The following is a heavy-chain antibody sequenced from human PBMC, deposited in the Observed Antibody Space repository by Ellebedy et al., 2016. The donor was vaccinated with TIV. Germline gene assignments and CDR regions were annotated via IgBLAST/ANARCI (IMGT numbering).Heavy chain of an antibody. D-gene: IGHD4/OR15-4a*01. Sequence: AASVKVSCKASGGTFSSYAISWVRQVPGQGLEWMGGIIPRFIRPNSAQKFQGRATITADESSSTAYMELSGLRSDDTAVYYCARDSGANFLGLSFGLWGRGTLVTVSS. V-gene: IGHV1-69*13. CDR2: IIPRFIRP. CDR3: ARDSGANFLGLSFGL. CDR1: GGTFSSYA. J-gene: IGHJ2*01.